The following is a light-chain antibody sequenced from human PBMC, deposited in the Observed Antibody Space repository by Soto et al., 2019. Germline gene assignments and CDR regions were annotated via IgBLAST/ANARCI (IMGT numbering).Light chain of an antibody. CDR3: QQYLT. Sequence: EIVLTQSPGTLSLSPGERATLSCRASQSVSSSYLAWYQQKPGQAPRLLIYGATSRATGIPDRFSGSGSGTDFTLTISRVEPEDFAVYYCQQYLTFGQGTKVEIK. V-gene: IGKV3-20*01. J-gene: IGKJ1*01. CDR1: QSVSSSY. CDR2: GAT.